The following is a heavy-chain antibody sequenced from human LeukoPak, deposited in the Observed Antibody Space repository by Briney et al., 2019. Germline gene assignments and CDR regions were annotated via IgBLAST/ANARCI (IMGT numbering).Heavy chain of an antibody. J-gene: IGHJ3*02. CDR1: GGSFSSSSYY. Sequence: SETLSLTCTVSGGSFSSSSYYWGWIRQPPGKGLEWIGSIYHSGSTYYNPSLKSRVTISVDTSKNQFSLKLSSVTAADTAVYYCARVMRELPDAFDIWGQGTLVTVSS. V-gene: IGHV4-39*07. CDR3: ARVMRELPDAFDI. CDR2: IYHSGST. D-gene: IGHD3-10*01.